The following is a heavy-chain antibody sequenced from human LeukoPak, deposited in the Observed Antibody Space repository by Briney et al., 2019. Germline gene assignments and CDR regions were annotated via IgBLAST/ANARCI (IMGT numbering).Heavy chain of an antibody. J-gene: IGHJ6*03. V-gene: IGHV4-34*01. CDR1: CGSFSNYY. CDR3: ARRWNYGRNYYIDV. Sequence: SETLSLTCAVYCGSFSNYYWSWIRQSPGKGLEWIGEINDSGTINYNPSLMSRVTISVDKSKNQFSLKLSSVTAADTAVYYCARRWNYGRNYYIDVWGKGATVSVSS. CDR2: INDSGTI. D-gene: IGHD1-7*01.